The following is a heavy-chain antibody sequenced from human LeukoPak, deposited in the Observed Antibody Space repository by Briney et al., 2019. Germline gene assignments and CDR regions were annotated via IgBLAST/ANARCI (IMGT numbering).Heavy chain of an antibody. Sequence: GGSLRLSCAASGFTFSSYEMNWVRQAPGKGLQWVSYISSSGRTIFYADAVKGRFTISRDNTKNSLYLQMNSLRAEDTAVYYCAKDLRGSGYYCDYWGQGTLVTVSS. CDR2: ISSSGRTI. J-gene: IGHJ4*02. CDR3: AKDLRGSGYYCDY. D-gene: IGHD3-3*01. CDR1: GFTFSSYE. V-gene: IGHV3-48*03.